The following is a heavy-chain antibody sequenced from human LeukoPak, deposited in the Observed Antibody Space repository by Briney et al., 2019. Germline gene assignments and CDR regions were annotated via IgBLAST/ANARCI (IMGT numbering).Heavy chain of an antibody. V-gene: IGHV3-53*01. J-gene: IGHJ4*02. D-gene: IGHD3-10*01. CDR3: AKDPALLWFGEFNY. Sequence: GGSLRLSCTASGFTVSSNYMSWVRQAPGKGLEWVSVIYSGGSTYYADSVKGRFTISRDNSKNTLYLQMNSLRAEDTAVYYCAKDPALLWFGEFNYWGQGTLVTVSS. CDR1: GFTVSSNY. CDR2: IYSGGST.